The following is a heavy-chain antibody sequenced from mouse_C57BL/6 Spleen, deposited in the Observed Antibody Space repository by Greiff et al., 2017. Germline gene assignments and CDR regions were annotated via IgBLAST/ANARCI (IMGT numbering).Heavy chain of an antibody. Sequence: VKLQESGAELVRPGTSVKVSCKASGYAFTNYLIEWVKQRPGQGLEWIGVINPGSGGTNYNEKFKGKATLTADKSSSTAYMQLSSLTSEDSAVYFCARLKVGRHAMDYWGQGTSVTVSS. D-gene: IGHD4-1*01. CDR1: GYAFTNYL. CDR2: INPGSGGT. V-gene: IGHV1-54*01. J-gene: IGHJ4*01. CDR3: ARLKVGRHAMDY.